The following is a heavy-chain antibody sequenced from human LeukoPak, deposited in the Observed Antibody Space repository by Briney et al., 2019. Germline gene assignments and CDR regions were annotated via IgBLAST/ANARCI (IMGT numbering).Heavy chain of an antibody. CDR3: ARDLYSGSCLDV. J-gene: IGHJ6*04. CDR1: GFTFSSYS. Sequence: GGSLRLSCAASGFTFSSYSMNWVRQAPGKGLEWVSSISSSSSYIYYADSVKGRFTISRGNAKNSLYLQMNSLRAEDTAVYYCARDLYSGSCLDVWGKGTTVTVSS. V-gene: IGHV3-21*01. D-gene: IGHD1-26*01. CDR2: ISSSSSYI.